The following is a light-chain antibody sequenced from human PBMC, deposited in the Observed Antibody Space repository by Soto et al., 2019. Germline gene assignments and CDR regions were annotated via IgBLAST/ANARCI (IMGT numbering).Light chain of an antibody. CDR1: PGISSS. CDR2: AAF. J-gene: IGKJ4*01. Sequence: DIQMTQSPSSLSASVGDRVTITCRASPGISSSLAWYQQKPGKAPYLLIFAAFTLRSGVPSRFSGSGSGTDFTLTISSLQPEDVATYYCQNYNTAPLFGGGTKVEIK. V-gene: IGKV1-27*01. CDR3: QNYNTAPL.